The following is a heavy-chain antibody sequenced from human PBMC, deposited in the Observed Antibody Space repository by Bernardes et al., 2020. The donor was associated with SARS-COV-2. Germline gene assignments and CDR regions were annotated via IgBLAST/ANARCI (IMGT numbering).Heavy chain of an antibody. CDR2: ISSNGVST. V-gene: IGHV3-64*02. Sequence: GGSLRLSCIASGFTFNSHAMHWVRQAPGKGLEYVAGISSNGVSTTYADSVKGRVTISRDNFKNTLYLQMGGLRPEDMGVYYCARADFSGWDPDYGLDVWGQGTTVTVSS. CDR1: GFTFNSHA. D-gene: IGHD6-19*01. CDR3: ARADFSGWDPDYGLDV. J-gene: IGHJ6*02.